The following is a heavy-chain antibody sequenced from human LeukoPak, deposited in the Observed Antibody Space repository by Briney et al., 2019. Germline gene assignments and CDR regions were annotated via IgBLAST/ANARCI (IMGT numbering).Heavy chain of an antibody. D-gene: IGHD6-6*01. J-gene: IGHJ5*02. V-gene: IGHV1-69*13. CDR1: GGTFSSYV. CDR2: IIPHFGTA. Sequence: SVKVSCKASGGTFSSYVISWVRLAPGQGLGWMGGIIPHFGTANYAQKFQGRVTITADEPTSTAYMELSNLTSADTAVYYCALNIAARPGYFDPWGQGTLVTVSS. CDR3: ALNIAARPGYFDP.